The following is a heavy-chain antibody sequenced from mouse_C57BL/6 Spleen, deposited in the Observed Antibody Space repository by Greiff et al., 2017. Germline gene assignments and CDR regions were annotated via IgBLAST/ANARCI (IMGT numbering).Heavy chain of an antibody. CDR1: GFTFSSYG. V-gene: IGHV5-6*01. J-gene: IGHJ4*01. Sequence: EVQVVESGGDLVKPGGSLKLSCAASGFTFSSYGMSWVRQTPDKRLEWVATISSGGSYTYYPDSVKGRFTISRDNAKNTLYLQMSSLKSEDTAMYYCARLTGTPYDAMDYWGQGTSVTVAS. CDR2: ISSGGSYT. D-gene: IGHD4-1*01. CDR3: ARLTGTPYDAMDY.